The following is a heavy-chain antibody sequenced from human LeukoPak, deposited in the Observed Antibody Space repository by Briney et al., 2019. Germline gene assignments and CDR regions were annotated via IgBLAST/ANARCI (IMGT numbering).Heavy chain of an antibody. CDR1: GGSFSGYY. J-gene: IGHJ4*02. CDR3: AKVTSGF. CDR2: ISGSGGTT. D-gene: IGHD3-22*01. Sequence: ETLSLTCAVYGGSFSGYYWSWVRQAPGKGLEWVSSISGSGGTTYYADSVKGRFTISRDNPKNTLYLQMNSLRAEDTAVYYCAKVTSGFWGQGTLVTVSS. V-gene: IGHV3-23*01.